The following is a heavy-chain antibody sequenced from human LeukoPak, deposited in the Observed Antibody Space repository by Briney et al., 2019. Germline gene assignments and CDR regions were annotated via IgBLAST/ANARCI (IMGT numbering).Heavy chain of an antibody. Sequence: ASVKVSCKVSGYTLTGLSMHWVRQAPGKGLEWMGGFDPEDGETIYAQKFQGRVTMTEDTSTDTAYMELSSLRSEDTAVYYCATVMVPYSNYVYNWFDPWGQGTLVTVSS. CDR1: GYTLTGLS. D-gene: IGHD4-11*01. V-gene: IGHV1-24*01. CDR2: FDPEDGET. CDR3: ATVMVPYSNYVYNWFDP. J-gene: IGHJ5*02.